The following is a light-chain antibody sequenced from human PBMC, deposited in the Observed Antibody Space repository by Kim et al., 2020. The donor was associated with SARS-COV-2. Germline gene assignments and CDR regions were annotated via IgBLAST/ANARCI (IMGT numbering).Light chain of an antibody. J-gene: IGLJ1*01. Sequence: QSALTQPASVSGSPAQSITISCTGTSSDVGGYNYVSWYQQHPGKAPKLMIYDVSKRPSGVSNRFSGSKSGNTASLTISGLQAEDEPDYYCSSYTSSSTYVFETGTKVTVL. CDR3: SSYTSSSTYV. CDR1: SSDVGGYNY. V-gene: IGLV2-14*01. CDR2: DVS.